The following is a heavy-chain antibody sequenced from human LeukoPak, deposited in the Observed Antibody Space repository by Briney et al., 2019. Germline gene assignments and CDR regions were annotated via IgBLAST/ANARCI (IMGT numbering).Heavy chain of an antibody. D-gene: IGHD3-16*01. CDR2: ISYDGSNK. J-gene: IGHJ6*02. Sequence: PGRSLRLSCAASGFTFSSYAMHWVRQAPGKGLEWVAVISYDGSNKYYADSMKGRFTISRDNSKNTLYLQVNSLRAEDTAVYYCARDWGGQRENYYYGMDVWGQGTTVTVSS. CDR1: GFTFSSYA. V-gene: IGHV3-30*04. CDR3: ARDWGGQRENYYYGMDV.